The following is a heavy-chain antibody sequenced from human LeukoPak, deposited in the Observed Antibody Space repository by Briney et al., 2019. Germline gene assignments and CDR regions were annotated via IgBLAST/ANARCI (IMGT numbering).Heavy chain of an antibody. CDR1: GFTFSHYW. J-gene: IGHJ4*02. CDR3: ARSRSGYYEDY. V-gene: IGHV3-7*01. CDR2: IKEDGSEK. D-gene: IGHD3-22*01. Sequence: GGSLRLSCAPSGFTFSHYWMSWVRQAPGKGLEWVANIKEDGSEKYYADSVKGRFTISRDNAKNSLSLQVNSLRAEDTAVYYCARSRSGYYEDYWGQGTLVTVSS.